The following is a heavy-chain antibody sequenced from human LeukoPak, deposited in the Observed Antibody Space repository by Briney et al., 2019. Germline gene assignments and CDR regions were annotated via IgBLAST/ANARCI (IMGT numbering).Heavy chain of an antibody. J-gene: IGHJ4*02. V-gene: IGHV3-48*03. Sequence: GGSLRLSCAASGFTFSSYEMNWVRQAPGKGLEWVSFISSTGRTIYYADSVKGRFTIPRDNAKNSLYLQMNSLRAEDTAVYYCARGGVVGPTAYWGQGTLVSVSS. D-gene: IGHD1-26*01. CDR3: ARGGVVGPTAY. CDR1: GFTFSSYE. CDR2: ISSTGRTI.